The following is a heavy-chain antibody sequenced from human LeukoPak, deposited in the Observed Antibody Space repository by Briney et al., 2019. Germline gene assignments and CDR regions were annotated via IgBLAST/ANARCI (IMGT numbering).Heavy chain of an antibody. CDR3: ARDREADYIWGTYRPDWFDP. J-gene: IGHJ5*02. Sequence: PGGSLRLSCAASGFTFSSYTMNWGRQAPGKGLEWVSSISSSSYIYYEDSVKGRFTISRDNAKNSLYLQMNSLRAEDTAVYYCARDREADYIWGTYRPDWFDPWGQGTLVTVSS. CDR2: ISSSSYI. V-gene: IGHV3-21*01. CDR1: GFTFSSYT. D-gene: IGHD3-16*02.